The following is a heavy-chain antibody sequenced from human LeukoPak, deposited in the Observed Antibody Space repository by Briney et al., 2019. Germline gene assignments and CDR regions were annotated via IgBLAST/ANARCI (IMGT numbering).Heavy chain of an antibody. D-gene: IGHD1-26*01. CDR1: GFTFSSYS. Sequence: GGSLRLSCAASGFTFSSYSMNWVRQAPGKGLEWVSSISSSSSYIYYADSVKGRFTISRDNAKNSLYLQMNSLGAEDTAVYYCARANSGSHQTYYFDYWGQGTLVTVSS. V-gene: IGHV3-21*01. CDR3: ARANSGSHQTYYFDY. J-gene: IGHJ4*02. CDR2: ISSSSSYI.